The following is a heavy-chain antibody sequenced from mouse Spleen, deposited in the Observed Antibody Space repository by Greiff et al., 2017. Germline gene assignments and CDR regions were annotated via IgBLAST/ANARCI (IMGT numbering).Heavy chain of an antibody. V-gene: IGHV5-9-4*01. D-gene: IGHD1-1*02. CDR1: GFTFSSYA. CDR3: ARYGNAMDY. J-gene: IGHJ4*01. Sequence: DVQLVESGGGLVKPGGSLKLSCAASGFTFSSYAMSWVRQSPEKRLEWVAEISSGGSYTYYPDTVTGRFTISRDNAKNTLYLEMSSLRSEDTAMYYCARYGNAMDYWGQGTSVTVSS. CDR2: ISSGGSYT.